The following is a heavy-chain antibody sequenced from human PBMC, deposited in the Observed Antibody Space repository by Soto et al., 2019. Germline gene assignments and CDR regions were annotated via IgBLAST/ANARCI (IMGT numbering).Heavy chain of an antibody. CDR2: INPDGSEK. J-gene: IGHJ6*02. V-gene: IGHV3-7*05. D-gene: IGHD3-3*01. CDR1: VFPFGNSW. Sequence: GGSPRLSCAASVFPFGNSWMSWVRQAPGKGLEWVVNINPDGSEKYSVDSVKGRFTISRDNSKNTLYLQMNSLRAEDTAVYYCAKDLAGLYYDFWSGYQNYYYYGMDVWGQGTTVTVSS. CDR3: AKDLAGLYYDFWSGYQNYYYYGMDV.